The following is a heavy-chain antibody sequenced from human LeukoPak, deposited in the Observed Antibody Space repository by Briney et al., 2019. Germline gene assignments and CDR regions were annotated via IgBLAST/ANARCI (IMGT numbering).Heavy chain of an antibody. D-gene: IGHD6-13*01. CDR3: ASSHFPAAGDY. V-gene: IGHV3-49*03. CDR2: IRSKTYGGTT. CDR1: GFTFGEHG. J-gene: IGHJ4*02. Sequence: GGSLRLSCSASGFTFGEHGTSWFRQAPGKGLDWVGFIRSKTYGGTTEYAASVKGRFTISRDDSKSIAYLQMNSLKTEDTAIYYCASSHFPAAGDYWGQGTLVTVSS.